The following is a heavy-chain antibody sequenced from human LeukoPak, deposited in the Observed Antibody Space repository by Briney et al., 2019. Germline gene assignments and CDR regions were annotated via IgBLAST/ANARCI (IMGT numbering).Heavy chain of an antibody. CDR3: ANAHYYDSSGYYY. CDR2: ISWNSGSI. V-gene: IGHV3-9*01. J-gene: IGHJ4*02. D-gene: IGHD3-22*01. Sequence: GGSLRLSCVASGLTFSSHAMTWVRQTPGKGLEWVSGISWNSGSIGYADSVKGRFTISRDNAKNSLYLQMNSLRAEDTALYYCANAHYYDSSGYYYWGQGTLVTVSS. CDR1: GLTFSSHA.